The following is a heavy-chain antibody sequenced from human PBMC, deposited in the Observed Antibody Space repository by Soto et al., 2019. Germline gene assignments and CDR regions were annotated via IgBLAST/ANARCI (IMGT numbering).Heavy chain of an antibody. J-gene: IGHJ4*02. CDR1: GGSISSYY. CDR3: ASRYGTFFAC. CDR2: IYYSGST. D-gene: IGHD3-3*01. V-gene: IGHV4-59*08. Sequence: PSETLSLTCTVSGGSISSYYWSWIRQPPGKGLEWIGYIYYSGSTNYNPSLKSRVTISVDTSKNQFSLKLSSVTAAHTAVYYCASRYGTFFACWGRGTLVSLSP.